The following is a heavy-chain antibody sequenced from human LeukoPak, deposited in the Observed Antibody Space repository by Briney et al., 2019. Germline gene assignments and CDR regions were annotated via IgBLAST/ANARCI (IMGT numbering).Heavy chain of an antibody. V-gene: IGHV4-34*01. J-gene: IGHJ4*02. D-gene: IGHD4-17*01. Sequence: SETLSLTCAVYGGSFSGYYWSWIRQPPGKGLEWIGEINHSGSTNYNLSLKSRVTISVDTSKNQFSLKLSSVTAADTAVYYCARDLADYGEPFDYWGQGTLVTVSS. CDR2: INHSGST. CDR1: GGSFSGYY. CDR3: ARDLADYGEPFDY.